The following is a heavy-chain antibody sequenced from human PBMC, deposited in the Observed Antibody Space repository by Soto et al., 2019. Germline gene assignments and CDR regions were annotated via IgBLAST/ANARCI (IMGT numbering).Heavy chain of an antibody. CDR2: IYPGDSDT. V-gene: IGHV5-51*01. CDR3: ARSWCGGDCYYYFDY. CDR1: GYSFTSYW. D-gene: IGHD2-21*02. Sequence: GESLKISCKGSGYSFTSYWIGWVRQMPGKGLEWMGIIYPGDSDTRYSPSFQGQVTISADKSISTAYLQWSSLKASDTAMYYCARSWCGGDCYYYFDYWGQGTLVTVSS. J-gene: IGHJ4*02.